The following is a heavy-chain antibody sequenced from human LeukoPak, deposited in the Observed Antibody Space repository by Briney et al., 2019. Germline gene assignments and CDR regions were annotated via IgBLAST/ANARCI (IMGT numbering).Heavy chain of an antibody. D-gene: IGHD6-13*01. Sequence: GGSLRLSCAASGLTFSSYWMSWVRQAPGKGLEWVANIKQDGSEKYYVDSVKGRFTISRDNAKNSLYLQMNGLRAEDTAVYYCARYVSSSWYVRYWGQGTLVTVSS. J-gene: IGHJ4*02. CDR2: IKQDGSEK. CDR1: GLTFSSYW. V-gene: IGHV3-7*01. CDR3: ARYVSSSWYVRY.